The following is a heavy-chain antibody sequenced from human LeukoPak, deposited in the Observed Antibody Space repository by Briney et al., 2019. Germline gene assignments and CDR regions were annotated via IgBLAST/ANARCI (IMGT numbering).Heavy chain of an antibody. CDR1: GFTISSYG. V-gene: IGHV3-30*03. CDR2: ISYDGSNK. D-gene: IGHD4-17*01. J-gene: IGHJ3*02. Sequence: GGSLRLSCAASGFTISSYGMHCVRQAPGPRLKSAAVISYDGSNKYYADSVKGRFTISRDNSKNTLYLQMNSLRAEDTAVYYCATTTVTDAFDIWGQGTMVTVSS. CDR3: ATTTVTDAFDI.